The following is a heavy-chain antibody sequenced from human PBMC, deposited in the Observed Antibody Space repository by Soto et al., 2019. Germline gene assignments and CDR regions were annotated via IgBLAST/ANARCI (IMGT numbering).Heavy chain of an antibody. J-gene: IGHJ6*02. Sequence: QVQLQESGPGLVKPSGTLSLTCAVSGGSISSSNWWSWVRQPPGKGLEWIGEIYHSGSTNYNPSLKSPFTISVDKSKNQFSLKLSSVTAADTAVYYCARVVGGYYYGMDVWGQGTTVTVSS. CDR1: GGSISSSNW. D-gene: IGHD2-2*01. CDR3: ARVVGGYYYGMDV. CDR2: IYHSGST. V-gene: IGHV4-4*02.